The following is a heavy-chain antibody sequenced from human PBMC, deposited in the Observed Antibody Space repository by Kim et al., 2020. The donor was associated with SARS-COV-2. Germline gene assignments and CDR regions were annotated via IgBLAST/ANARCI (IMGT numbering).Heavy chain of an antibody. J-gene: IGHJ6*02. CDR2: INHSGST. Sequence: SETLSLTCAVYGGSFSGYYWSWIRQPPGKGLEWIGEINHSGSTNYNPSLKSRVTISVDTSKNQFSLKLSSVTAADTAVYYCASYYGDYGGYYYYGMDVCGQGTTVTVSS. CDR3: ASYYGDYGGYYYYGMDV. D-gene: IGHD4-17*01. V-gene: IGHV4-34*01. CDR1: GGSFSGYY.